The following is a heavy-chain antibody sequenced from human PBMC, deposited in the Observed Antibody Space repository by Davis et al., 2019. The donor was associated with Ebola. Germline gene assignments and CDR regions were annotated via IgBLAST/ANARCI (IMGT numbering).Heavy chain of an antibody. CDR3: TRGVGAGAYFDT. Sequence: PGGSLRLSCAASGFTFTRYWMHWVRQGPERGLVWVSRIDEDGSSATYADSVKGRFTISRDNAKNILYLQMNNLRAEDTAVYFCTRGVGAGAYFDTWGQGILVTVSS. D-gene: IGHD3-9*01. V-gene: IGHV3-74*01. J-gene: IGHJ4*02. CDR2: IDEDGSSA. CDR1: GFTFTRYW.